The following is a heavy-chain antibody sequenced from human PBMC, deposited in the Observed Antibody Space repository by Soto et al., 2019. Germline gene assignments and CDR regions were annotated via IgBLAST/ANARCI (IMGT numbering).Heavy chain of an antibody. CDR3: ASYGKAVLNGFYYHDMDV. CDR1: VVSFSGYY. V-gene: IGHV4-34*01. Sequence: SETXSLTCSIYVVSFSGYYFGWIRQPPGKGLEWIGEINHSGNTNYNPSLKSRVTISVDTSNNQFSLKLNSVTAADMAVYYCASYGKAVLNGFYYHDMDVWGQGTTVTVSS. CDR2: INHSGNT. J-gene: IGHJ6*02. D-gene: IGHD1-26*01.